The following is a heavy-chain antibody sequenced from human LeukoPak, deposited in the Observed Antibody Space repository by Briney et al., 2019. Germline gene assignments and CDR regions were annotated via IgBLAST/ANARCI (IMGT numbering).Heavy chain of an antibody. D-gene: IGHD5-12*01. J-gene: IGHJ4*02. V-gene: IGHV4-59*08. Sequence: SETLSLTCTVSGGSISSYYWSWIRQPPGKGLEWIGYIYYSGSTNYNPSLKSRVTISVDTSKNQFSLKLSSVTAADTAVYYCAGHSVATIGPSFDYWGQGTLVTVSS. CDR1: GGSISSYY. CDR3: AGHSVATIGPSFDY. CDR2: IYYSGST.